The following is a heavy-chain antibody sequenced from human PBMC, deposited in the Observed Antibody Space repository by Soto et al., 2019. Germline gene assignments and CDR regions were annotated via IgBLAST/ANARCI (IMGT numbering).Heavy chain of an antibody. CDR2: MNPNSGNT. D-gene: IGHD3-10*01. J-gene: IGHJ4*02. V-gene: IGHV1-8*01. CDR1: GYTFTSYD. CDR3: ARVVRGVIDY. Sequence: QVQLVQSGAEVKKPGASVKVSCKASGYTFTSYDINWVRQATGQGLEWMGWMNPNSGNTGYAQKFADRVIMPRNTSTSTAYIELSSLTSDHTAVYYCARVVRGVIDYWGQGTLVTVSS.